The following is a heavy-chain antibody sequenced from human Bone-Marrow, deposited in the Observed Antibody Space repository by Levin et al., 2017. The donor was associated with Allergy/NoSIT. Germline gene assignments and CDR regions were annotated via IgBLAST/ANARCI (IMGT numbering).Heavy chain of an antibody. J-gene: IGHJ3*02. CDR3: ATPRRGLVTARDALDI. D-gene: IGHD2-21*02. V-gene: IGHV3-33*01. CDR2: IWYDGSSK. CDR1: GFSFNDYG. Sequence: PGGSLRLSCAASGFSFNDYGMHWVRQAPGKGLEWVAVIWYDGSSKYYADSVKGRFTVSRDNSKNTLFLQMNSLRVEDTAVYYCATPRRGLVTARDALDIWGQGTLVTVSS.